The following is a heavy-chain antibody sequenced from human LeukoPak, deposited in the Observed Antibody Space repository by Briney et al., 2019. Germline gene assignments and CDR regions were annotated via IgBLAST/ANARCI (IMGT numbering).Heavy chain of an antibody. CDR1: GFTFSSYA. V-gene: IGHV3-30-3*01. CDR2: ISYDGSNK. CDR3: ARDREAAMVVLYWYFDL. J-gene: IGHJ2*01. Sequence: GGSLRLSCAASGFTFSSYAMHWVRQAPGKGLEWVAVISYDGSNKYYADSVKGRFTISRDNSKNTLYLQMNSLRAEDTAVYYCARDREAAMVVLYWYFDLWGRGTLVTVSS. D-gene: IGHD5-18*01.